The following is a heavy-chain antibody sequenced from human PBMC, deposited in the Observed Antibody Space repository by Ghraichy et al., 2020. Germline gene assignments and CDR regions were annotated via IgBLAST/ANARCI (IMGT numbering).Heavy chain of an antibody. Sequence: GGSLRLSCAASGFTFSSYAMSWVRQAPGKGLEWVSAISGSGGSTYYADSVKGRFTISRDNSKNTLYLQRNSLRAEDTAVYYCAKGHLKVITGTSFDYWRQGTLVTVSS. D-gene: IGHD1-20*01. V-gene: IGHV3-23*01. J-gene: IGHJ4*02. CDR3: AKGHLKVITGTSFDY. CDR2: ISGSGGST. CDR1: GFTFSSYA.